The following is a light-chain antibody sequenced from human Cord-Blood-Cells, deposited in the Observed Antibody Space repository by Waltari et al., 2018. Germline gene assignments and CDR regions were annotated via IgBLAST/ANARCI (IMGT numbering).Light chain of an antibody. CDR2: DAS. CDR1: QGISSS. J-gene: IGKJ2*01. Sequence: AIQLTQASSSLSASVGDRVTTTCRANQGISSSLAWYQQKPGKAPKLLIYDASSLESGVPPRFSGSGSGTDFTLTISSLQPEDFATYYCQQFNSYPYTFGQGTKLEIK. V-gene: IGKV1-13*02. CDR3: QQFNSYPYT.